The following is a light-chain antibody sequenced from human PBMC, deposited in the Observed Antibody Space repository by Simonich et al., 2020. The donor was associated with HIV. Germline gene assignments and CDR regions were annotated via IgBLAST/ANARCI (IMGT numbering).Light chain of an antibody. CDR1: SSDVGNYNF. CDR3: CSYTSSSNVL. CDR2: EGN. Sequence: QYALTQPASVSGSPGQSITISCTGTSSDVGNYNFVSWYQQHPGKAPKLMIYEGNKRPSGVSDRFSGSKSGNTASLTISGLQAEDEAVYFCCSYTSSSNVLFGGGTKLTVL. J-gene: IGLJ2*01. V-gene: IGLV2-14*02.